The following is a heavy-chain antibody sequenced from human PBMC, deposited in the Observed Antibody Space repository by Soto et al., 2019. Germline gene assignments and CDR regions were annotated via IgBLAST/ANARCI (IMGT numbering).Heavy chain of an antibody. Sequence: QVQVVQSGAEVKKPGSSVKVSCKASGGYYRSYTITWVRQAPGQGLEWMGRVIPILGVVNYAQKFQGKVTFTADKSTSTAYMELSSLRFEDTAVYYCARGIPGYCGGATCYSGWFDPWGQGTLVTVSS. D-gene: IGHD2-15*01. CDR1: GGYYRSYT. J-gene: IGHJ5*02. V-gene: IGHV1-69*02. CDR2: VIPILGVV. CDR3: ARGIPGYCGGATCYSGWFDP.